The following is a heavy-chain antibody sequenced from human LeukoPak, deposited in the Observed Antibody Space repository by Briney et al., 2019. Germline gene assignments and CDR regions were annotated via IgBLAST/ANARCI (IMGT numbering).Heavy chain of an antibody. D-gene: IGHD2-2*01. CDR3: AREVVEGYCSSTTCHGAFDI. CDR2: IYYSGST. J-gene: IGHJ3*02. CDR1: GGSISSYY. Sequence: NTSETLSLTCTVSGGSISSYYWSWIRQPPGKGLEWIGYIYYSGSTNYNPSLKSRVTISVDSSKNQFSLKLSSVTAADTAVYYCAREVVEGYCSSTTCHGAFDIWGQGTMVTVSS. V-gene: IGHV4-59*12.